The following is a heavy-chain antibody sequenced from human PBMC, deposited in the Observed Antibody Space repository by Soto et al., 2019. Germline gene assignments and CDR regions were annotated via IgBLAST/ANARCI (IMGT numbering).Heavy chain of an antibody. CDR2: IIPIFGTA. J-gene: IGHJ5*02. CDR3: ARDPYSSRPNWFDP. V-gene: IGHV1-69*13. CDR1: GGTFSSYA. Sequence: AASVKVSCKASGGTFSSYAISWVRQALGQGLEWMGGIIPIFGTANYAQKFQGRVTITADESTSTAYMELSSLRSEDTAVYYCARDPYSSRPNWFDPWGQGTLVTVSS. D-gene: IGHD6-13*01.